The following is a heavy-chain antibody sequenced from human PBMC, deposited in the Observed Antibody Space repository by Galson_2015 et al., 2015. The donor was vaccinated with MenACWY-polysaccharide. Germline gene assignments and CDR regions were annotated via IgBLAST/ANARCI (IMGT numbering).Heavy chain of an antibody. J-gene: IGHJ6*03. CDR3: ARVGGSSGALYYCYYYMDV. D-gene: IGHD2-15*01. CDR1: GYTFTGFH. CDR2: MNPNSGGT. Sequence: SVKVSCKASGYTFTGFHINWVRQATGQGLEWMGWMNPNSGGTGYAQKFQGRVTMTRDTSTSTAYMELNSLSSEDTAVYYCARVGGSSGALYYCYYYMDVWGEGTTVTVSS. V-gene: IGHV1-8*01.